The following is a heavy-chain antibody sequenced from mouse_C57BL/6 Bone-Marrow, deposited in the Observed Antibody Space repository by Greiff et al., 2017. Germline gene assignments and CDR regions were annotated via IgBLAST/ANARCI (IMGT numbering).Heavy chain of an antibody. V-gene: IGHV1-82*01. Sequence: VKLVESGPELVKPGASVKISCKASGYAFSSSWMNWVKQRPGQGLEWIGRIYPGDGDTNYNKKFEGKATMTADKSSSTAYMQLSRLSSEDSAVYCCTRSVDDYAFAYWGQGTLVTVSA. CDR1: GYAFSSSW. CDR2: IYPGDGDT. J-gene: IGHJ3*01. CDR3: TRSVDDYAFAY. D-gene: IGHD2-13*01.